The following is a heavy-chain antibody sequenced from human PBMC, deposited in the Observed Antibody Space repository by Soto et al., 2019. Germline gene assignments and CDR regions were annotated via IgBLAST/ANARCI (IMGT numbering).Heavy chain of an antibody. V-gene: IGHV1-18*01. Sequence: ASVKVSCKASGYTFTSYGIIWVRQAPGQGLEWMGWISAYNGNTNYAQKLQGRVTMTTDTSTSTAYMELRSLRSDDTAVYYCARGATATTRSGMDVWGQGTTVTVSS. CDR1: GYTFTSYG. D-gene: IGHD5-18*01. CDR3: ARGATATTRSGMDV. J-gene: IGHJ6*02. CDR2: ISAYNGNT.